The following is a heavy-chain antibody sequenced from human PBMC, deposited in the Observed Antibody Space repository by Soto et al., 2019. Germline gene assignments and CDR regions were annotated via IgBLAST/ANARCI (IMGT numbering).Heavy chain of an antibody. Sequence: QVQLVESGGGVVQPGRSLRLSCAASGFTFSSYGMHWVRQAPGKGLEWVAVISYDGSNKYYADSVKGRFTISRDNSKNTLYLQMNSLRAEDTAVYYCAKHVRYCISTSCYGSGFDYWGQGTLVTVSS. J-gene: IGHJ4*02. CDR1: GFTFSSYG. V-gene: IGHV3-30*18. D-gene: IGHD2-2*01. CDR3: AKHVRYCISTSCYGSGFDY. CDR2: ISYDGSNK.